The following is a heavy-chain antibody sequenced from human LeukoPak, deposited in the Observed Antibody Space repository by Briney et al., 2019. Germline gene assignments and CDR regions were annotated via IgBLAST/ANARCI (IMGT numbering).Heavy chain of an antibody. V-gene: IGHV3-23*01. J-gene: IGHJ4*02. CDR3: ARLSGTSGTTSRVLED. Sequence: PGGSLRLSCAASGFTFTTYAIAWVRQAPGKGLEWVSAISGSGDETYYTDSVRGRFTISRDNSENTVSLQLSSLRAGDTAVYHCARLSGTSGTTSRVLEDLGQGTLVTVSS. CDR2: ISGSGDET. D-gene: IGHD1-1*01. CDR1: GFTFTTYA.